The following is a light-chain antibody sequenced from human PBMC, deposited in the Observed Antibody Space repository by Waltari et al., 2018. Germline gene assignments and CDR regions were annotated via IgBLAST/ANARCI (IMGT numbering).Light chain of an antibody. J-gene: IGKJ4*01. CDR2: GAS. CDR1: QSVTSN. V-gene: IGKV3-15*01. Sequence: EIVMTQSPPTLSVSPGERATLSCRASQSVTSNLAWYQQKPGQAPRLLMYGASTRAAGIPARFSGSGSGTEFTLTISSLQSEDFAVYYCQQYNKWPPLTFGGGTKVEIK. CDR3: QQYNKWPPLT.